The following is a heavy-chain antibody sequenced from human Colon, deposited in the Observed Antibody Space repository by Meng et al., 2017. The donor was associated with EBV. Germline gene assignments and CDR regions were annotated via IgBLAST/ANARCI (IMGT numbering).Heavy chain of an antibody. D-gene: IGHD2-2*03. V-gene: IGHV4-61*01. CDR3: ARDPSLDPTPFDY. J-gene: IGHJ4*02. Sequence: QVPLQGSGPGLVKPSETLSLTCTVSGDSVNRGSYYWSWIRQPPGKGLEWIGSFYYIGSANYNPSLKSRVTILIDTSRNQFSLNLRSVTAADTAVYYCARDPSLDPTPFDYWGQGILVTVSS. CDR2: FYYIGSA. CDR1: GDSVNRGSYY.